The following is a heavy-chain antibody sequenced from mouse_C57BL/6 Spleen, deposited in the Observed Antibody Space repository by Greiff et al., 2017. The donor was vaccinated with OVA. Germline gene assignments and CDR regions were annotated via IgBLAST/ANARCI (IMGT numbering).Heavy chain of an antibody. D-gene: IGHD2-3*01. CDR2: ISDGGSYT. CDR1: GFTFSSYA. CDR3: ARGGLIYDGYYFDY. Sequence: EVQLVESGGGLVKPGGSLKLSCAASGFTFSSYAMSWVRQTPEKRLEWVATISDGGSYTYYPDNVKGRFTISRDNAKNNLYLQMSHLKSEDTAMYYCARGGLIYDGYYFDYWGQGTTLTVSS. J-gene: IGHJ2*01. V-gene: IGHV5-4*01.